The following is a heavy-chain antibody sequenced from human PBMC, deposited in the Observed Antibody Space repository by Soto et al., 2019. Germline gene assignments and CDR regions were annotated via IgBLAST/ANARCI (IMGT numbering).Heavy chain of an antibody. J-gene: IGHJ4*02. V-gene: IGHV4-30-2*01. D-gene: IGHD6-13*01. Sequence: SETLSRTCAVSGGSISTGGYSWSWIRQPQGKGLEWIGYIYHSGSTYYNPSLKSRVTISVDRSKNPFSLKLSSVTAADTAVYYCAIGVAAAGSGLSYWRQGTRVTAS. CDR2: IYHSGST. CDR3: AIGVAAAGSGLSY. CDR1: GGSISTGGYS.